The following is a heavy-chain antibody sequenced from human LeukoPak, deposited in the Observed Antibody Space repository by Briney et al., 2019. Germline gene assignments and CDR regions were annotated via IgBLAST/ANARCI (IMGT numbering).Heavy chain of an antibody. V-gene: IGHV3-7*01. D-gene: IGHD1-26*01. CDR3: AREEELDYFDY. J-gene: IGHJ4*02. CDR1: GFTFSTYW. Sequence: PGGSLRLSCAASGFTFSTYWMSWVRQAPGKGLEWVANIRQDGSKIYYVDSVKGRFTISRDNAKNSLYLQVNSLRAEDTALYYCAREEELDYFDYWGQGTLVTVSS. CDR2: IRQDGSKI.